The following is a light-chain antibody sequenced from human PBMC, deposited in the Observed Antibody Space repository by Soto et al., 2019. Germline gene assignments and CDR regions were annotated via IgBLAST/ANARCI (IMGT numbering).Light chain of an antibody. Sequence: IFISHSPATLSVSPCGRATLSVSASEDVSSKLAWYQQKPGLPPRLVIYDASTRATGIPGRFSGSGSGKDFTLTISGLQSEDFAIYYCLQYDTWPPGTFGQGTKVDI. CDR1: EDVSSK. CDR3: LQYDTWPPGT. CDR2: DAS. J-gene: IGKJ1*01. V-gene: IGKV3-15*01.